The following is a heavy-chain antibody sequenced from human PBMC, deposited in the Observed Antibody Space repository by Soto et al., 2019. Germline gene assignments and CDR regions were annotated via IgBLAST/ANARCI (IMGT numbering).Heavy chain of an antibody. V-gene: IGHV3-9*01. CDR1: GFTFDDYA. Sequence: EVQLVESGGGLVQPGRSLRLSCAASGFTFDDYAMHWVRQAPGKGLEWVSGISWNSGSIGYADSVKGRFTISRDNAKNSLYLQMNSLRAEDTALYYCATDATGTFPSRFSNFDYWGQGTLVTVSS. D-gene: IGHD1-1*01. CDR3: ATDATGTFPSRFSNFDY. CDR2: ISWNSGSI. J-gene: IGHJ4*02.